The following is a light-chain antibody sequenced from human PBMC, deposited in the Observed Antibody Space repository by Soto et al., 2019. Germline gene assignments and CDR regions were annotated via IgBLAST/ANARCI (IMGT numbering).Light chain of an antibody. J-gene: IGLJ1*01. Sequence: QSALTQPRSVSGARGQSVTISCTGTSSVVGGYNYVSWYQQHPGKAPKLMIYDASKRPSGVPDRFSGFKSGNTASLTISGLQAEDEAEYSCCSHAGTYIYVFGTGTKVTVL. V-gene: IGLV2-11*01. CDR3: CSHAGTYIYV. CDR2: DAS. CDR1: SSVVGGYNY.